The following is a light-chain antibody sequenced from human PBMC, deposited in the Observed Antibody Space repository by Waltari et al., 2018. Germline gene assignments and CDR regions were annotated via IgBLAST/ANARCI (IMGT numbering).Light chain of an antibody. CDR2: DEC. CDR1: NIGIES. J-gene: IGLJ3*02. V-gene: IGLV3-21*02. CDR3: QVWDNSGDHWV. Sequence: SSVLTQPPSVSVAPGQTARLTCRGDNIGIESVHWYQQGPGQAPLLVGCDECDRPAGNPERISGSKSGNTATLTISRVEAGDEADYHCQVWDNSGDHWVFGGGTKLTVL.